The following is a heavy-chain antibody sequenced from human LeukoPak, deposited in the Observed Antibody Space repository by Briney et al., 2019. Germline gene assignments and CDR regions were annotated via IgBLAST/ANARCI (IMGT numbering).Heavy chain of an antibody. J-gene: IGHJ4*02. D-gene: IGHD3-22*01. V-gene: IGHV1-46*01. CDR2: INPSDGSA. CDR1: GYTLTSYY. CDR3: ARGFNYYDNSGYYQYYFDY. Sequence: GASVKVSCKASGYTLTSYYMHWVRQAPGQGLEWMGIINPSDGSAIYTQKFQGRATLTTDTSTSTVYMELNSLRSEDTAVYYCARGFNYYDNSGYYQYYFDYWGQGTLVTVSS.